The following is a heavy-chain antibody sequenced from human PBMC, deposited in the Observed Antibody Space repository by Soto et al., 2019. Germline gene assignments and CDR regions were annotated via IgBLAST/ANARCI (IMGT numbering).Heavy chain of an antibody. J-gene: IGHJ4*02. Sequence: GGSLRLSCEASGFTVSSNYMSWVRQAPGKGLEWVSVIYSGGSTDYADSVKGRFTISRDNSKNMLYLQMNSLRAEDTAVYYCARDRDSSGWAFDYWGQGTLVTVSS. V-gene: IGHV3-53*01. CDR3: ARDRDSSGWAFDY. CDR2: IYSGGST. D-gene: IGHD6-19*01. CDR1: GFTVSSNY.